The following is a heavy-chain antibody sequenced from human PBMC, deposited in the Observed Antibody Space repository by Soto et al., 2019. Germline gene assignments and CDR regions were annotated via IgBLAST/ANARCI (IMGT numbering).Heavy chain of an antibody. CDR2: SRSKGYGGTT. V-gene: IGHV3-49*03. D-gene: IGHD2-21*01. Sequence: PGGSLRLSCTTSGFTFGAYALSWFRQAPGKGLEWVGFSRSKGYGGTTEFAASVRGRFTISRDDSNSIAYLQMNSLKTEDTAVYYCTRDSMSYSFDHWGQGIRVTVS. J-gene: IGHJ4*02. CDR3: TRDSMSYSFDH. CDR1: GFTFGAYA.